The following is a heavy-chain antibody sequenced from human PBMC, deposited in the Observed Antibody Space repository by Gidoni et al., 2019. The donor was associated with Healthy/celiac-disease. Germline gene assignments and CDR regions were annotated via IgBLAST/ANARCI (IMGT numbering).Heavy chain of an antibody. J-gene: IGHJ6*02. Sequence: QVQLQQLCAGLLKPSETLSLTCAVYCGSFSGYYWSWIRQPPGKGLEWIGEINHSGSTNYYPSLKSRVTISVDTSKNQFSLKLSSVTAADTAVYYWARGRGALSYYYYYGMDVWGQGTTVTVSS. CDR3: ARGRGALSYYYYYGMDV. CDR2: INHSGST. V-gene: IGHV4-34*01. D-gene: IGHD1-26*01. CDR1: CGSFSGYY.